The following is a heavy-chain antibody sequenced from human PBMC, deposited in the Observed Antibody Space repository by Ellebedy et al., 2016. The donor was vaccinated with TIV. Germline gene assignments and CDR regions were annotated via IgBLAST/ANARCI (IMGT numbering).Heavy chain of an antibody. D-gene: IGHD5-24*01. V-gene: IGHV3-23*01. Sequence: PGGSLRLSCAASTFSFGSYAMTWVRQAPGKGLQWVSSISVSGDKTYYTDSAKGRFTIPRDNYKNTLYLQMNSLKAEDTAAYYCAKSANGYTVGAFDIWGQGTMVTVSS. CDR1: TFSFGSYA. J-gene: IGHJ3*02. CDR3: AKSANGYTVGAFDI. CDR2: ISVSGDKT.